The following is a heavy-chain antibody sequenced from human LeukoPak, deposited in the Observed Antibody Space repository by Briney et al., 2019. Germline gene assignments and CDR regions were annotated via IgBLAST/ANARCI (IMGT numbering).Heavy chain of an antibody. V-gene: IGHV4-61*02. CDR3: ARDFREVDYGSGSYSYYYYMDV. J-gene: IGHJ6*03. CDR2: IYKTGNT. D-gene: IGHD3-10*01. Sequence: SQTLSLTCTVSGGSLSSGSYYWNWIRQPAGKGLEWIGRIYKTGNTNYNPSLKSRVTISVDTSKNQFSLKLSSVTAADTAVYYCARDFREVDYGSGSYSYYYYMDVWGKGTTVTISS. CDR1: GGSLSSGSYY.